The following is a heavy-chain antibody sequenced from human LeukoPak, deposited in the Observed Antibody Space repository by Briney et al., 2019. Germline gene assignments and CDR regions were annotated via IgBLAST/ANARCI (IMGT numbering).Heavy chain of an antibody. CDR1: GGSFNGYY. J-gene: IGHJ4*02. CDR3: ARGLPYGSGSYPSYFDY. Sequence: PSETLSLTCAVYGGSFNGYYWSWVRQPPGKGLEWIGEINHSGSTNYNPSLKSRVTISLDTSKNQFSLKLSSVTAADTAVYYCARGLPYGSGSYPSYFDYWGQGTLVTVSS. V-gene: IGHV4-34*01. CDR2: INHSGST. D-gene: IGHD3-10*01.